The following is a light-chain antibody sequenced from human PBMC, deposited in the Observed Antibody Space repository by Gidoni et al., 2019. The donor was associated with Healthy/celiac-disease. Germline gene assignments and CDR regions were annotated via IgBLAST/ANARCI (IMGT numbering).Light chain of an antibody. J-gene: IGLJ1*01. Sequence: QSALTQPASVSGSPGQSITLSCTGTSSDVGGYNYVSWYQQHPGKAPKRMIYDVSNRPSGVSNRVSGSKSGNKASLTISGLQAEDEADYYCSSYTSSSTYVFGTGTKVTVL. CDR2: DVS. V-gene: IGLV2-14*01. CDR3: SSYTSSSTYV. CDR1: SSDVGGYNY.